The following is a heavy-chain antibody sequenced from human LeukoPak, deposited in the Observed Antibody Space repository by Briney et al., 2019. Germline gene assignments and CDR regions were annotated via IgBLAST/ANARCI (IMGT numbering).Heavy chain of an antibody. CDR3: ARGYYYDSSGYYFDY. Sequence: GASVKVSCKAPGGTFSSYAISWVRQATGQGLEWMGGIIPIFGTANYAQKFQGRVTITTDESTSTAYMELSSLRSEDTAVYYCARGYYYDSSGYYFDYWGQGTLVTVSS. J-gene: IGHJ4*02. CDR2: IIPIFGTA. D-gene: IGHD3-22*01. V-gene: IGHV1-69*05. CDR1: GGTFSSYA.